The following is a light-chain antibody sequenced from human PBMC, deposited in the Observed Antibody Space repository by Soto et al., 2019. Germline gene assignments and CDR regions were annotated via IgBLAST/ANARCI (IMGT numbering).Light chain of an antibody. CDR2: VNSDTSH. V-gene: IGLV4-69*01. Sequence: QSVLTQPPSASASPGESVKLTCTLSSGHSSSAIAWHQQQPEKGIRYLMKVNSDTSHRKGDWIPYRVSGSSTGAERSLSMSGLQYEDEYYYHCQTWGVGSHWVFGGGTKLTVL. CDR3: QTWGVGSHWV. CDR1: SGHSSSA. J-gene: IGLJ3*02.